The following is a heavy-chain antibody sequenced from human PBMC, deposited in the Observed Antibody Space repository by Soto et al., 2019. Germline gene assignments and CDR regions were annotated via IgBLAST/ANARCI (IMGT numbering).Heavy chain of an antibody. V-gene: IGHV1-8*01. J-gene: IGHJ4*02. Sequence: ASVKVSCKASGYTFTSYDINWVRQATGQGLEWMGWMNPNSGDTGYAQKFQGRVTMTRNTSISTAYMELSSLRSEDMAVYYCARAQYYDDGGGHEADYYFDYWGQRTLVTVAS. D-gene: IGHD3-22*01. CDR2: MNPNSGDT. CDR3: ARAQYYDDGGGHEADYYFDY. CDR1: GYTFTSYD.